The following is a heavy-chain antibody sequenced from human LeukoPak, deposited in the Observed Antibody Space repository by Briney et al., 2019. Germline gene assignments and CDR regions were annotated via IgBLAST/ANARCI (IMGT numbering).Heavy chain of an antibody. V-gene: IGHV4-34*01. D-gene: IGHD3-22*01. Sequence: SETLSLTCAVYGGSFSGYYWSWIRQPPGKGLEWIGEINHSGSTNYNPSLKSRVTISVDTSKNQFSLKLSSVTAADTAVYYCARGPYITMIVVARSAFDIWGQGTMVTVSS. CDR2: INHSGST. CDR1: GGSFSGYY. CDR3: ARGPYITMIVVARSAFDI. J-gene: IGHJ3*02.